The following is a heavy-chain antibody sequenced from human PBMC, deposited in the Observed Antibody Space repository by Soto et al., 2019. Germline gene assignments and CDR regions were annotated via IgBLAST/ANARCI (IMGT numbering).Heavy chain of an antibody. J-gene: IGHJ4*02. V-gene: IGHV2-5*01. CDR3: AHSPNYYESSDPRRSFEY. CDR1: GFSLSTSGVG. D-gene: IGHD3-22*01. Sequence: HITLKESGPTLVKPPQTLTLTCTFSGFSLSTSGVGMGWFRQPPGKALDWLALIYWNDDKHFSPSLRSGVTITKDTAKNQVVLTMTNVDPVDTATYYCAHSPNYYESSDPRRSFEYGGQGTLVTVSS. CDR2: IYWNDDK.